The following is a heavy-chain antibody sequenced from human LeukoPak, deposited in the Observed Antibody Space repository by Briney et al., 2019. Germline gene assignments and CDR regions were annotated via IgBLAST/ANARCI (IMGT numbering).Heavy chain of an antibody. D-gene: IGHD5-12*01. CDR2: IRSSGSTI. CDR3: TIGWDATKDYYYYYYMDV. J-gene: IGHJ6*03. CDR1: GFTFSSYA. V-gene: IGHV3-48*04. Sequence: QTGGSLRLSCAASGFTFSSYAMHWVRQAPGKGLEWVSYIRSSGSTIYYADSVKGRFTISRDNAKNSLYLQMNSLRAEDTAVYYCTIGWDATKDYYYYYYMDVWGKGTTVTVSS.